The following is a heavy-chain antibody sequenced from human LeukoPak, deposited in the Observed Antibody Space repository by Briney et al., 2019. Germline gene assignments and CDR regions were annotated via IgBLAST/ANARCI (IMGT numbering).Heavy chain of an antibody. J-gene: IGHJ4*02. CDR2: ISYDGSNK. CDR1: GFTFSSYA. CDR3: AKGAYDYIEIAYFDY. D-gene: IGHD5-12*01. Sequence: GRSLRLSCAASGFTFSSYAMHWVRQAPGKGLEWVAVISYDGSNKYYADSVKGRFTISRDNSKNTLYLQMNSLRAEDTAVYYCAKGAYDYIEIAYFDYWGQGSLVTVSS. V-gene: IGHV3-30*04.